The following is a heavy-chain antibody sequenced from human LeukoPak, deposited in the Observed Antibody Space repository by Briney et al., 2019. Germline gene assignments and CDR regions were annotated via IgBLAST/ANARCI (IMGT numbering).Heavy chain of an antibody. V-gene: IGHV1-8*01. CDR3: ARTYSSSWYDGYYFDH. CDR1: GYTFSSYD. J-gene: IGHJ4*02. D-gene: IGHD6-13*01. CDR2: MNPNSGNT. Sequence: ASVKVSCKASGYTFSSYDISWVRQATGQGLEWMGWMNPNSGNTGYAQKFQGRLTMTRNTSISTAYMELSSLKSEDTAVYYCARTYSSSWYDGYYFDHWGQGALVTVSS.